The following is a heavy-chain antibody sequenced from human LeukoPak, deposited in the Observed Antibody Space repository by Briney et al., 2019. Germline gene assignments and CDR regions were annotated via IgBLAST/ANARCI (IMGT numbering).Heavy chain of an antibody. V-gene: IGHV4-31*03. CDR2: IYFSGST. CDR1: GGSVNSGGYY. D-gene: IGHD3-22*01. CDR3: ARQPLGSGYQYRYYFDY. Sequence: PSETLSLTCTVSGGSVNSGGYYWSWIRQYPGRGLEWIGYIYFSGSTFYNPSFESRVFISLDTSKNQFSLRLSSVTAADTAIYYCARQPLGSGYQYRYYFDYWGQGTLVTVSS. J-gene: IGHJ4*02.